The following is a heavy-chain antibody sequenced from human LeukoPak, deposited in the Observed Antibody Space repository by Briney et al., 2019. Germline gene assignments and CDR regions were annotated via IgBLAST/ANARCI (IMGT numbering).Heavy chain of an antibody. CDR2: IIPILGIA. D-gene: IGHD3-10*01. Sequence: ASVKVSCKASGGTFSSYAISWVRHAPGQGLEWMGRIIPILGIANYAQKFQGRVTITADKSTSTAYMELSSLRSEDTAVYYCARGAMVRGVDDFDYWGQGTLVTVSS. V-gene: IGHV1-69*04. J-gene: IGHJ4*02. CDR3: ARGAMVRGVDDFDY. CDR1: GGTFSSYA.